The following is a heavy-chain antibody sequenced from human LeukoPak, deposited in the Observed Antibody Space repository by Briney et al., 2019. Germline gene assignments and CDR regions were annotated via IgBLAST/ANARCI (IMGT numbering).Heavy chain of an antibody. Sequence: GGSLRLSCAVSGFTFSNYGMNWLRQAPGKGLDWVSFISSGSRSIYYADSVKGRFTISRDNAKNSLHLQMNSLRTEDTAVYYCARDNYDYGDYYFDYWGQGTLVTVSS. D-gene: IGHD4-17*01. V-gene: IGHV3-21*01. CDR1: GFTFSNYG. CDR2: ISSGSRSI. CDR3: ARDNYDYGDYYFDY. J-gene: IGHJ4*02.